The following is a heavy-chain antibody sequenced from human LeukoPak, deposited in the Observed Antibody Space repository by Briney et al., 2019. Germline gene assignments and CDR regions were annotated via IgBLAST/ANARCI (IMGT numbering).Heavy chain of an antibody. D-gene: IGHD2-15*01. CDR2: ISWNSGSI. V-gene: IGHV3-9*01. CDR3: AGQVVVVAATDWFDP. Sequence: GGSLRLSCAASGFTFDDYAMHWVRQAPGKGLEWVSGISWNSGSIGYADSVKGRFTISRDNAKNSLYLQMNSLRAEDTALYYCAGQVVVVAATDWFDPWGQGTLVTDSS. J-gene: IGHJ5*02. CDR1: GFTFDDYA.